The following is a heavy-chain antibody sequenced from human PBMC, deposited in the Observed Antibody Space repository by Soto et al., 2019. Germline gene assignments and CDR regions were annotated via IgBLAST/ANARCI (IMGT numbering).Heavy chain of an antibody. D-gene: IGHD5-12*01. CDR1: GFTFSSYA. CDR3: ARFSEYSVYDGYYFEH. J-gene: IGHJ4*02. CDR2: ISGSGGTT. V-gene: IGHV3-23*01. Sequence: EVQLLESGGGLVQPGGSLRLSCAASGFTFSSYAMSWVRQAPGKGLEWVSGISGSGGTTYYAASVKGRFTISRDISKSTLYLQMNSLRAEDTAVYYCARFSEYSVYDGYYFEHWGQGTLVTVSS.